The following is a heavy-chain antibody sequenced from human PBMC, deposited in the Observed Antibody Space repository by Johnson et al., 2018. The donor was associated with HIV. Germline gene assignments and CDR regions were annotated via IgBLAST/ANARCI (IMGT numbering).Heavy chain of an antibody. D-gene: IGHD6-19*01. CDR3: AKDLRQVAVNDVFDI. CDR2: IWFDGINK. Sequence: QVQLVESGGGVVQPGRSLRLSCAASGFTFSNYGMHWVRQTPGKGLEWVAVIWFDGINKYYSDSVKGRFTISRDNSKNSLYLQMNSLRVEDTAVYYCAKDLRQVAVNDVFDIWGQGTVVSVSS. CDR1: GFTFSNYG. V-gene: IGHV3-33*06. J-gene: IGHJ3*02.